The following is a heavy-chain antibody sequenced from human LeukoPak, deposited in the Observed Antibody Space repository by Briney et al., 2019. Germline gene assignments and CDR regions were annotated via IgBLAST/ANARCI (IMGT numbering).Heavy chain of an antibody. J-gene: IGHJ3*02. CDR1: GFTFSSYA. CDR2: ISGSGGST. CDR3: AKDWTEGVGAPDAFDI. Sequence: PGGSLRLSCAVSGFTFSSYAMSWVRQAPGKGLEWVSAISGSGGSTYYADSVKGRFTISRDNSKNTLYLQMNSLRAEDTAVYYCAKDWTEGVGAPDAFDIWGQGTMVTVSS. V-gene: IGHV3-23*01. D-gene: IGHD1-26*01.